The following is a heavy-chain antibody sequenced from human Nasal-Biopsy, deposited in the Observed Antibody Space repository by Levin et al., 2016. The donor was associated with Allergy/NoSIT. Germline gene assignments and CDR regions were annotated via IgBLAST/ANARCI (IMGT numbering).Heavy chain of an antibody. CDR1: GFTFSDYY. J-gene: IGHJ6*03. V-gene: IGHV3-11*04. Sequence: SCAASGFTFSDYYMIWIRQAPGKGLEWVSYISSTGTAAYYAASVKGRFTISRDNAKTSVYLQMDSLRDEDTAVYYCVRTRSMDVWGKGTTVTVSS. CDR3: VRTRSMDV. CDR2: ISSTGTAA.